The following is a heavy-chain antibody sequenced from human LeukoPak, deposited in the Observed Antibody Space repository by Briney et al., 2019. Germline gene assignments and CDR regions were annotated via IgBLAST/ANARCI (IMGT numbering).Heavy chain of an antibody. CDR1: GFTFSNYN. Sequence: GGSLRLSCAASGFTFSNYNVNWVRQAPGKGLEWVSYISASSTTIYYAASVKGRFTTSRDNAKNSVYLQMNSLRDEDTAVYYCARDYGGHGEYFDYWGQGTLVTVSS. CDR2: ISASSTTI. J-gene: IGHJ4*02. V-gene: IGHV3-48*02. D-gene: IGHD4-23*01. CDR3: ARDYGGHGEYFDY.